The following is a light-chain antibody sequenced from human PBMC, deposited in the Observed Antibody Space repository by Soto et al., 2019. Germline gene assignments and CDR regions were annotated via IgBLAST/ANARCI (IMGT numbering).Light chain of an antibody. V-gene: IGKV1-5*01. Sequence: IQITQSASTLSASVGDRVTITCRASQSISSWLAWYQQKPGKAPKVLIYDASSLESGVPSRFSGSGSGTEFSLTISSLQPDDFATYYCQQYNHYWTFGQGTKVDIK. J-gene: IGKJ1*01. CDR2: DAS. CDR3: QQYNHYWT. CDR1: QSISSW.